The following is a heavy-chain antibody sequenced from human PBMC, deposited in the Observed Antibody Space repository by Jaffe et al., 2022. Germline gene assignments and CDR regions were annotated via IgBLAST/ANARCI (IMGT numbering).Heavy chain of an antibody. CDR1: GFTFSSYA. J-gene: IGHJ4*02. V-gene: IGHV3-23*01. Sequence: EVQLLESGGGLVQPGGSLRLSCAASGFTFSSYAMSWVRQAPGKGLEWVSAISGSGGSTYYADSVKGRFTISRDNSKNTLYLQMNSLRAEDTAVYYCAKDVLTFGGVTPYFDYWGQGTLVTVSS. D-gene: IGHD3-16*01. CDR2: ISGSGGST. CDR3: AKDVLTFGGVTPYFDY.